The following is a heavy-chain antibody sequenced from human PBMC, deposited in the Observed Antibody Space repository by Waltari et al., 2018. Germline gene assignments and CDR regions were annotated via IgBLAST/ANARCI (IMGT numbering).Heavy chain of an antibody. V-gene: IGHV3-30*02. CDR3: AGDISVSSPSL. Sequence: QVQLVESGGGVVQPGGSLRLSCTASGFILSRFDMHWVRQAPGMGLEWVSLIRFDGSQKYYSESLKGRFTVSRDNSRDTLYLHMENLGSDDTATYFCAGDISVSSPSLWGRGTLVTVSS. CDR1: GFILSRFD. D-gene: IGHD3-3*02. CDR2: IRFDGSQK. J-gene: IGHJ1*01.